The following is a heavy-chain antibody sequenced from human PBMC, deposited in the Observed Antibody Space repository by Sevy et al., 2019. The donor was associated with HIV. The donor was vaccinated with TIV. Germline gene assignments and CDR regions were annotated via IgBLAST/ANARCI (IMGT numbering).Heavy chain of an antibody. CDR2: IYYSGST. V-gene: IGHV4-31*03. J-gene: IGHJ4*02. CDR1: GGSISSGGYY. D-gene: IGHD2-21*02. CDR3: ARPGGLGGNSYFDY. Sequence: SETLSLTYTVSGGSISSGGYYWSWIRQHPGKGLEWIGYIYYSGSTYYNPSLKSRVTISVDTSKNQFSLKLSSVTAADTAVYYCARPGGLGGNSYFDYWGQGTLVTVSS.